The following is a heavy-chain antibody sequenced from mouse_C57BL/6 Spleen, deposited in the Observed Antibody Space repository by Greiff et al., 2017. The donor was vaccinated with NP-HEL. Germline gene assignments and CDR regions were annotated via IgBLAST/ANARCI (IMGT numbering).Heavy chain of an antibody. Sequence: VQLQQSGTVLARPGASVKMSCKTSGYTFTSYWMHWVKQRPGQGLEWIGAIYPGNSDTSYNQKFKGKAKLTAVTSASPAYMELSSLTNEDAAVYYGTSGAGTDLDYWGQGNTLTVSS. CDR1: GYTFTSYW. CDR3: TSGAGTDLDY. J-gene: IGHJ2*01. D-gene: IGHD3-1*01. CDR2: IYPGNSDT. V-gene: IGHV1-5*01.